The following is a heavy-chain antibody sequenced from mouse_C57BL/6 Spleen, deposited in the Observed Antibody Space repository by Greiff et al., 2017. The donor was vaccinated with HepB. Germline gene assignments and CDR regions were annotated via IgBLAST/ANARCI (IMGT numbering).Heavy chain of an antibody. J-gene: IGHJ4*01. Sequence: QVQLQQPGAELVKPGASVKMSCKASGYTFTSYWITWVKQRPGQGLEWIGDIYPGSGSTNYNEKFKSKATLTVDTSSSTAYLQLSSLTSEDSAVYYCANYCGSSRYYAMDYWGQGTSVTVSS. D-gene: IGHD1-1*01. CDR1: GYTFTSYW. CDR2: IYPGSGST. V-gene: IGHV1-55*01. CDR3: ANYCGSSRYYAMDY.